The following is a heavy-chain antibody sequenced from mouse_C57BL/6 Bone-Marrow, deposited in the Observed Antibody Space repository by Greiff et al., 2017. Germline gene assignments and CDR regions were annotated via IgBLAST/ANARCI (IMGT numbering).Heavy chain of an antibody. D-gene: IGHD2-5*01. V-gene: IGHV1-82*01. J-gene: IGHJ2*01. CDR3: SYYSNSFDY. CDR2: IYPGDGDT. Sequence: VKLQESGPELVKPGASVKISCKASGYAFSSSWMNWVKQRPGKGLEWIGRIYPGDGDTNYNGKFKGKATLTADKSSSTAYMQLSSLTSEDSAVYFCSYYSNSFDYWGQGTTLTVSS. CDR1: GYAFSSSW.